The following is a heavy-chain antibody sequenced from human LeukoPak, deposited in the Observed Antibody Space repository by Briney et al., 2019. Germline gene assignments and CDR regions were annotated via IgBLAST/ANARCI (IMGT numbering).Heavy chain of an antibody. CDR2: IYYSGST. J-gene: IGHJ4*02. V-gene: IGHV4-59*01. D-gene: IGHD3/OR15-3a*01. CDR3: ARARSDLFDY. Sequence: SETLSLTCTVSGGSISGYYWSWMRQPPGKGLEWIGYIYYSGSTNYNPSLKGRVTISVDTSKNQCSLKLSSVTAADTAIYYCARARSDLFDYWGQGTLVTVSS. CDR1: GGSISGYY.